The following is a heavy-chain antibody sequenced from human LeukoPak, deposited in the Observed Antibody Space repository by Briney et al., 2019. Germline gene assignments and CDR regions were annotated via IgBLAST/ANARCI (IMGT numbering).Heavy chain of an antibody. Sequence: ASVKVSCKVSGYTLTELSMHWVRKALGKGLEWMGGFDPEDGETIYAQKFQGRVTMTEDTSTDTAYMELSSLRSEDTAVYYCATDEAGGWFDPWGQGTLATVSS. V-gene: IGHV1-24*01. J-gene: IGHJ5*02. D-gene: IGHD6-19*01. CDR1: GYTLTELS. CDR2: FDPEDGET. CDR3: ATDEAGGWFDP.